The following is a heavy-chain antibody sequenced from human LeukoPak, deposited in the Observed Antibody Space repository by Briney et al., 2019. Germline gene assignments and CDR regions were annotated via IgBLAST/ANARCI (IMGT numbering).Heavy chain of an antibody. J-gene: IGHJ2*01. V-gene: IGHV4-30-2*01. CDR2: FYHGGST. Sequence: SQTLSLTCTVSGGSITGGGYSWSWIRQAPGRGLEWIGYFYHGGSTSYNPSLRSRVTISVDRSKNQFSLKLTSVTAADTAVYYCARSAFAEGYFDLWGRGTLVTASS. CDR1: GGSITGGGYS. CDR3: ARSAFAEGYFDL.